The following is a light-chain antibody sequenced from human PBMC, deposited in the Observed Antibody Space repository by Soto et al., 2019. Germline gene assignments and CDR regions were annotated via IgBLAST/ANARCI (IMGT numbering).Light chain of an antibody. V-gene: IGKV1-33*01. CDR2: DAS. J-gene: IGKJ4*01. CDR1: QDISNY. CDR3: QQYEGLPLT. Sequence: DIQMTQSPSSLTASVGDRGTITCQASQDISNYLNWYQQKPGKAPKLLIFDASNVETGVPSRFSGSGSGTHFTFTIRSLQAEDIATYYCQQYEGLPLTFGGGTKIEI.